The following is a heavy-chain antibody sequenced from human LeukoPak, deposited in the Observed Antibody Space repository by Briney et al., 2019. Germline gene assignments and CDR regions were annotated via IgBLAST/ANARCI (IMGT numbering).Heavy chain of an antibody. V-gene: IGHV3-30*03. D-gene: IGHD3-10*01. CDR3: AIIYGSGSYYLDY. CDR1: GFTFNSYG. J-gene: IGHJ4*02. Sequence: PGGSLRLSCAASGFTFNSYGMHWVRQAPGKGLEWVAVISHGGSNKYYTDSVKGRFTISRDNSENTLYLQMNSLRAEDTAVYYCAIIYGSGSYYLDYWGQGTLVTVSS. CDR2: ISHGGSNK.